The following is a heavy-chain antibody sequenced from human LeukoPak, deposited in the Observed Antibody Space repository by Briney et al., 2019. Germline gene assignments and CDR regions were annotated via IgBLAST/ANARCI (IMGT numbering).Heavy chain of an antibody. CDR3: AKGRVWLAVAHPGAFDI. D-gene: IGHD6-19*01. J-gene: IGHJ3*02. V-gene: IGHV3-23*01. CDR1: GFTFSSYA. Sequence: PGGSLRLSCAASGFTFSSYAMSWVRQAPGKGLEWVSAISGSGGSTYYADSVKGRFTISRDNSKNTLYLQMNSLRAEDTAVYYCAKGRVWLAVAHPGAFDIWGQGTMVTVSS. CDR2: ISGSGGST.